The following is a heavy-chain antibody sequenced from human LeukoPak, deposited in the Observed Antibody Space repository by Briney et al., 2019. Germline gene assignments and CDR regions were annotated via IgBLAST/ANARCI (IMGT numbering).Heavy chain of an antibody. Sequence: KPSETLSLTCAVYGGFFSGYYWSWIRQPPGKGLEWIGEINHSGSTNYNPSLKSRVTISVDTSKNQFSLKLSSVTAADTDVDYCASWGSGYDYWGQGTLVTVSS. CDR2: INHSGST. CDR3: ASWGSGYDY. J-gene: IGHJ4*02. CDR1: GGFFSGYY. V-gene: IGHV4-34*01. D-gene: IGHD3-22*01.